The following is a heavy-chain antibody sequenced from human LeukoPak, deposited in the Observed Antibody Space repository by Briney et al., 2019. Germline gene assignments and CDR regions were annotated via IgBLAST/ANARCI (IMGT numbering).Heavy chain of an antibody. CDR2: ISYDGSNK. D-gene: IGHD6-13*01. V-gene: IGHV3-30*18. CDR1: GFTFSSYG. Sequence: GGSLRLSCAASGFTFSSYGMHWVRQAPGKGLGGVAVISYDGSNKYYSDSVKGRFTISRDNSKNTLYLQMNSLRAEDTAVYYCAKPRIAAAGLDAFDIWGQGTMVTVSS. J-gene: IGHJ3*02. CDR3: AKPRIAAAGLDAFDI.